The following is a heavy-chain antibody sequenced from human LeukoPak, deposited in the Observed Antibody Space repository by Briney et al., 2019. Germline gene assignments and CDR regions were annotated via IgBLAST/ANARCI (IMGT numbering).Heavy chain of an antibody. CDR1: GFTFDDYA. CDR3: AKGQQQTALTLFDY. J-gene: IGHJ4*02. Sequence: GGSLRLSCAASGFTFDDYAMHWVRQAPGKGLEWVSGISWNSGSIGYADSVKGRFTISRDNAKNSLYLQMNSLRAEDMALYYCAKGQQQTALTLFDYWGQGTLVTVSS. D-gene: IGHD6-13*01. CDR2: ISWNSGSI. V-gene: IGHV3-9*03.